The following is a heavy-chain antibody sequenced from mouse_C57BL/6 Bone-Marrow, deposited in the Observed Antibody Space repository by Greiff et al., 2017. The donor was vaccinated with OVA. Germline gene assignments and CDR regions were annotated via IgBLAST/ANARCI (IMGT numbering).Heavy chain of an antibody. CDR2: INYDGSST. D-gene: IGHD1-1*02. CDR3: ARVGGYYAMDY. Sequence: EVKLVESEGGLVQPGSSMKLSCTASGFTFSDYYMAWVRQVPEKGLEWVANINYDGSSTYYLDSLKSRFIISRDNAKNILYLQMSSLKSEDTATYYCARVGGYYAMDYWGQGTSVTVSS. CDR1: GFTFSDYY. V-gene: IGHV5-16*01. J-gene: IGHJ4*01.